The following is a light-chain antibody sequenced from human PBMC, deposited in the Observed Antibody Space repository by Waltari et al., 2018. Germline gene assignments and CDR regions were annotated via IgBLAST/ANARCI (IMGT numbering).Light chain of an antibody. CDR2: GAS. Sequence: EIVLTQSPGTLSLSPGERATLSCRASQSVSRTLAWYQQKPGQAPKLLIYGASIRATGIPDRFTGSGSGTDFSLTISSLEPEDVATYYCQKYNSAPRTFGQGTKVEIK. CDR3: QKYNSAPRT. J-gene: IGKJ1*01. V-gene: IGKV3-20*01. CDR1: QSVSRT.